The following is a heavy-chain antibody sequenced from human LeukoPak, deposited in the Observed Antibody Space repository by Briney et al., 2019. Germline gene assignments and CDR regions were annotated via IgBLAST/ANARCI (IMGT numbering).Heavy chain of an antibody. D-gene: IGHD5-24*01. CDR1: GGSISSGDYY. CDR2: IYYSGST. V-gene: IGHV4-30-4*08. Sequence: SQTLSLTCTVSGGSISSGDYYWSWIRQPPGKGLEWIGYIYYSGSTYYNPSLKSRVTISVDTSKNQFSLKLSSVTAAEAAVYYCARDNEYYFDYWGQGTLVTVSS. J-gene: IGHJ4*02. CDR3: ARDNEYYFDY.